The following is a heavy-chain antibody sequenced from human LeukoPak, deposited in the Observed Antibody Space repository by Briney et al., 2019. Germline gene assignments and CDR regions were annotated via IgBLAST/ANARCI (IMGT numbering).Heavy chain of an antibody. D-gene: IGHD6-19*01. J-gene: IGHJ4*02. Sequence: GGSLRLSCTASGFTFSSQELTWARQAPGKGPEWVSSISAGDTYINYADSVKGRFTISRDDSKNTLYLQMNSLRAEDTAVYYCAKHYVRGLAVANTDYWGQGTLVTVSS. CDR2: ISAGDTYI. CDR3: AKHYVRGLAVANTDY. V-gene: IGHV3-23*01. CDR1: GFTFSSQE.